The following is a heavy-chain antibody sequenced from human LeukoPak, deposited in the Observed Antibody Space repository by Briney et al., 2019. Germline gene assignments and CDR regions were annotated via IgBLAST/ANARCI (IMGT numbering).Heavy chain of an antibody. Sequence: PSETLSLTCAVYGGSFSGYYWSWIRQPAGKGLEWIGRIYTSGSTNYNPSLKSRVTMSVDTSKNQFSLKLSSVTAADTAVYYCARGGYYYDSSGYYSFGYWGQGTLVTVSS. V-gene: IGHV4-59*10. J-gene: IGHJ4*02. CDR2: IYTSGST. CDR1: GGSFSGYY. D-gene: IGHD3-22*01. CDR3: ARGGYYYDSSGYYSFGY.